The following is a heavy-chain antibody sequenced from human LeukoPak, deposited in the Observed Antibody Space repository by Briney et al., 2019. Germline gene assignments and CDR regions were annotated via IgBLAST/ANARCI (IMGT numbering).Heavy chain of an antibody. Sequence: GSLRPSCAASGFTFSSYSMNWVRQPPGKGLEWIGEIHHSESTNFNPSLKSRVTISVDKSKNHFSLSLTSVSAADTAVYYCARGIPGYFGTSGYYYEYWGQGILVTVSS. D-gene: IGHD3-22*01. CDR3: ARGIPGYFGTSGYYYEY. V-gene: IGHV4-34*01. CDR1: GFTFSSYS. CDR2: IHHSEST. J-gene: IGHJ4*02.